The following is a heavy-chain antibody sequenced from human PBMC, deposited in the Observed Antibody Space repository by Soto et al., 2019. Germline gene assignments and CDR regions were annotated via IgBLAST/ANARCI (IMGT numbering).Heavy chain of an antibody. D-gene: IGHD6-19*01. CDR3: AKAISGYSSGWLDY. CDR1: GFTFSSYA. J-gene: IGHJ4*02. Sequence: PGGSLRLSCAASGFTFSSYAMSWVRQAPGKGLEWVSAISGSGGSTYYADSVKGRFTISRDNSKNTLYLQMNSLRAEDTAVYYCAKAISGYSSGWLDYWGQGTLVTVSS. V-gene: IGHV3-23*01. CDR2: ISGSGGST.